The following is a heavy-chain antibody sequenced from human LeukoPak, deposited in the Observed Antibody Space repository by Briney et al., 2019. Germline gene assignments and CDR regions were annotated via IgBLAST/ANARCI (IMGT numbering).Heavy chain of an antibody. CDR3: ARAQSNQMATKI. CDR1: GDSISSHNYY. V-gene: IGHV4-39*07. CDR2: IYYRGSP. J-gene: IGHJ4*02. Sequence: PSETLSLTCTVSGDSISSHNYYWAWIRQPPGKGLEWVATIYYRGSPYYNPSLKSRVTISVDTSKNQFSLKLSSVTAVDTAVYYCARAQSNQMATKIWGQGTLVTVSS. D-gene: IGHD5-24*01.